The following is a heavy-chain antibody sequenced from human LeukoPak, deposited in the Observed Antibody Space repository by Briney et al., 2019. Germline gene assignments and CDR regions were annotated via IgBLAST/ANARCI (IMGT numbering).Heavy chain of an antibody. CDR3: ARDKYYYGSGSYKYNWFDP. D-gene: IGHD3-10*01. CDR1: GYTFTSYY. Sequence: ASVKVSCKASGYTFTSYYMHWVRQAPGQGLEWMGWINPNSGGTNYAQKFQGRVTMTRDTSISTAYMELSRLRSDDTAVYYCARDKYYYGSGSYKYNWFDPWGQGTLVTVSS. J-gene: IGHJ5*02. CDR2: INPNSGGT. V-gene: IGHV1-2*02.